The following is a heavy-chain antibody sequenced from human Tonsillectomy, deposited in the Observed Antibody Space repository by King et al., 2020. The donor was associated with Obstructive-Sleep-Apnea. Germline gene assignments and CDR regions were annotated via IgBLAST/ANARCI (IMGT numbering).Heavy chain of an antibody. Sequence: VQLVESGGGLVQPGGSLRLSCAASGFAFDIYWMHWVRQAPGKGLVWVARINYDGSTTTYADSVMGRFAISRDNAENTLYLQMNSLRADDTAVYYCARAGGMASMRLFWGQGTQVTVSS. CDR1: GFAFDIYW. J-gene: IGHJ4*02. V-gene: IGHV3-74*01. CDR3: ARAGGMASMRLF. CDR2: INYDGSTT. D-gene: IGHD5-24*01.